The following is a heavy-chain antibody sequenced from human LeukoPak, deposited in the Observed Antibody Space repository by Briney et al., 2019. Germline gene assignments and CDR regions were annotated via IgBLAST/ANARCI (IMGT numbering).Heavy chain of an antibody. J-gene: IGHJ6*03. Sequence: PGGSLRLSCAASGFTFSSYSMNWVRQAPGKGLEWVSSISSSSSYIYYTDSVKGRFTISRDNAKNSLYLQMNSLRAEDTAVYYCARDREYDFWSGYYYYYYYMDVWGKGTTVTVSS. CDR1: GFTFSSYS. CDR3: ARDREYDFWSGYYYYYYYMDV. V-gene: IGHV3-21*01. CDR2: ISSSSSYI. D-gene: IGHD3-3*01.